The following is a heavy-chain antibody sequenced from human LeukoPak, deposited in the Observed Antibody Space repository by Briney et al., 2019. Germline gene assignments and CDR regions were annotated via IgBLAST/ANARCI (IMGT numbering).Heavy chain of an antibody. CDR1: GGFFSGYY. J-gene: IGHJ5*02. D-gene: IGHD6-25*01. CDR2: INHSGST. V-gene: IGHV4-34*01. CDR3: ARAGYRVDWFDP. Sequence: SETLSLTCAVYGGFFSGYYWSWIRQPPGKGLEWIGEINHSGSTNYNPSLKSRVTISVDTSKNQFSLKLSSVTAADTAVYYCARAGYRVDWFDPWGQGTLVTVSS.